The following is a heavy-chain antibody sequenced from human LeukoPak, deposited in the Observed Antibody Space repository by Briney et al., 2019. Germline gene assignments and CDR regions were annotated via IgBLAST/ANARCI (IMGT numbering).Heavy chain of an antibody. CDR3: ATSLTALDDAFDI. V-gene: IGHV1-46*01. Sequence: GASVKVSCKASGYTFTIYYMHWVRQAPGQGLEWMGIINPSGGSTSYAQKFQGRVTMTRDTSTSTVYMELSSLRSEDTAVYYCATSLTALDDAFDIWGQGTMVTVSS. CDR2: INPSGGST. D-gene: IGHD1-20*01. J-gene: IGHJ3*02. CDR1: GYTFTIYY.